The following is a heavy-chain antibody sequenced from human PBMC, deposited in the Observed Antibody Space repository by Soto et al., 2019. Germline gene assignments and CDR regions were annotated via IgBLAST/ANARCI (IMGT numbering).Heavy chain of an antibody. V-gene: IGHV4-30-2*01. J-gene: IGHJ6*02. Sequence: SDTLSLTCDVSGDTISTGGYTWAWIRQPPGKALEWIGHTYHSGNPYYNPSLKSRVTISVDKSKNQFSLKLSSVTAADTAVYYCARSPDSSGYYPRWYYYGMDVWGQGTTVT. CDR3: ARSPDSSGYYPRWYYYGMDV. CDR1: GDTISTGGYT. D-gene: IGHD3-22*01. CDR2: TYHSGNP.